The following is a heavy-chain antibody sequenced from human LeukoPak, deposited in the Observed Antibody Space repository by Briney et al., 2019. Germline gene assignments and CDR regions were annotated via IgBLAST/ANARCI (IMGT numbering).Heavy chain of an antibody. J-gene: IGHJ4*02. Sequence: GGSLRLSCAASGFTFSTYWMSWVRQAPGEGLEWVANIKQDGSEKYYVDSVRGRFTISRDNAKNSLYLQMNSLRAEDTAVYYCARGSGYYLGHFDYWGQGTLVTVSS. CDR2: IKQDGSEK. V-gene: IGHV3-7*01. CDR3: ARGSGYYLGHFDY. CDR1: GFTFSTYW. D-gene: IGHD3-22*01.